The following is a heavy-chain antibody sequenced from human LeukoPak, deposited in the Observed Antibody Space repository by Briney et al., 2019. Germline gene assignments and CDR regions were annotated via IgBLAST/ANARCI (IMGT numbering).Heavy chain of an antibody. CDR2: IYHSGST. Sequence: SQTLSLTCTVSGGSISSGGYYWSWIRQPPGKGLEWIGYIYHSGSTYYNPSLKSRVTISVDTSKNQFSLKLSSVTAADTAVYYCARGEAYYDFWSGPFDYWGQGTLVTVSS. V-gene: IGHV4-30-2*01. CDR1: GGSISSGGYY. CDR3: ARGEAYYDFWSGPFDY. D-gene: IGHD3-3*01. J-gene: IGHJ4*02.